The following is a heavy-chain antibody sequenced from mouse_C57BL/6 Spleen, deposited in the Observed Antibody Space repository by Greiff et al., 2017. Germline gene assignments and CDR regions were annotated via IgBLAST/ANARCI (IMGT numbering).Heavy chain of an antibody. CDR3: AREPFAY. CDR2: ISDGGSYT. V-gene: IGHV5-4*01. Sequence: EVKVVESGGGLVKPGGSLKLSCAASGFTFSSYAMSWVRQTPEKRLEWVATISDGGSYTYYPDNVKGRYTISRDNAKNNLYLQMSHLKSEDTAMYDCAREPFAYWGQGTLVTVSA. J-gene: IGHJ3*01. CDR1: GFTFSSYA.